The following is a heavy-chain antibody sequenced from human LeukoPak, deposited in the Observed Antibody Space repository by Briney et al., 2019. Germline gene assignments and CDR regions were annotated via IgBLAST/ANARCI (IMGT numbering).Heavy chain of an antibody. CDR2: IYHSGST. CDR3: ASLWSGYSSSYTGS. CDR1: GGSISSSNW. Sequence: PSGTLSLTCAVSGGSISSSNWWSWVRQPPGKGLEWIGYIYHSGSTNYNPSLKSRVTISVDTSKNQFSLKLSSVTAADTAVYYCASLWSGYSSSYTGSWGQGTLVTVSS. V-gene: IGHV4-4*02. J-gene: IGHJ4*02. D-gene: IGHD6-13*01.